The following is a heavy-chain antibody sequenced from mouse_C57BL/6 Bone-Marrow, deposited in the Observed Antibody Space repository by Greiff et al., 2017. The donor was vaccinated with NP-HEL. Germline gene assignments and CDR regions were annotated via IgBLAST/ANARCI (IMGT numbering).Heavy chain of an antibody. J-gene: IGHJ2*01. CDR2: IYPYNGVS. D-gene: IGHD1-1*01. CDR3: ARGYYGSSYGY. Sequence: EVQRVESGPELVKPGASVKISCKASGYSFTGYYMHWVKQSHGNILDWIGYIYPYNGVSSYNQKFKGKATLTVDKSSSTAYMELRSLTSEDSAVYYCARGYYGSSYGYWGQGTTLTVSS. CDR1: GYSFTGYY. V-gene: IGHV1-31*01.